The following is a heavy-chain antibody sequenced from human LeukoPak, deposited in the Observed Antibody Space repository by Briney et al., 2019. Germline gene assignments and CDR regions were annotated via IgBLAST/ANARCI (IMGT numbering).Heavy chain of an antibody. CDR2: INPKTGGT. V-gene: IGHV1-2*06. Sequence: GASVKVSCKASGYIFTGHYMNWVRQVPGQGLEWMGRINPKTGGTNYAQNFQGRVTMTRDTSISTTYMELSRLRPDDTAVYYCARVGDYDILTGYYYWGQGTLVTVSS. D-gene: IGHD3-9*01. CDR3: ARVGDYDILTGYYY. CDR1: GYIFTGHY. J-gene: IGHJ4*02.